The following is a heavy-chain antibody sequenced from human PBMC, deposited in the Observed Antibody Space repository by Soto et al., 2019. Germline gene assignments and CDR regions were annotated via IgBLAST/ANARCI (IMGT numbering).Heavy chain of an antibody. CDR2: ISYDGNNK. Sequence: GGSLRLSCEASGFTFRNNGMHWVRQVPGKGLEWVAVISYDGNNKYYADSVKGRFTISRDNSKNTVYLQMNTLRAEDTAMYYCAKGGSGNYLTYYYYYGMDVWGQGTTVTVSS. CDR3: AKGGSGNYLTYYYYYGMDV. V-gene: IGHV3-30*18. D-gene: IGHD3-22*01. J-gene: IGHJ6*02. CDR1: GFTFRNNG.